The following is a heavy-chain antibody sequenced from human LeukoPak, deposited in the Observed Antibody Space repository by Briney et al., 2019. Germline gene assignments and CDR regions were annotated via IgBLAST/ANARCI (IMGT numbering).Heavy chain of an antibody. J-gene: IGHJ4*02. CDR1: GGSFSGYY. CDR2: VNHSGST. D-gene: IGHD4-17*01. Sequence: SETLSLTCAVYGGSFSGYYWSWIRQPPGKGLEWIGEVNHSGSTNYNPSLKSRVTISVDTSKNRFSLKLSSVTAADTAVYYCARGSTDYGDPNFDYWGQGTLVTVSS. V-gene: IGHV4-34*01. CDR3: ARGSTDYGDPNFDY.